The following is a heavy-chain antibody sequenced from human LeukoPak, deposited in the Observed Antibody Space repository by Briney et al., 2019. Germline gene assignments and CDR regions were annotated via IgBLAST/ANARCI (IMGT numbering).Heavy chain of an antibody. J-gene: IGHJ4*02. Sequence: GGSQSLSCSVGILTLQPRAKHGGRGAPGGGGGCVSTINDDGSLTYYADSVKGRFTISRDNSKNTVYLQMNNLRPDDSAVYNCLKGGWATIGPPKDWGQGTQVSVSS. CDR1: ILTLQPRA. V-gene: IGHV3-64D*08. CDR3: LKGGWATIGPPKD. CDR2: INDDGSLT. D-gene: IGHD5-24*01.